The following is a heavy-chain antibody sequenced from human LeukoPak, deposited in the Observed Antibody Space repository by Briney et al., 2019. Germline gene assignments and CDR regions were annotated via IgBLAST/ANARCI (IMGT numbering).Heavy chain of an antibody. CDR3: ARALVDGYKELGY. CDR2: ISAYNGYT. CDR1: GYTFTTYG. Sequence: GASVKVSCKASGYTFTTYGITWVRQAPGQGLEWMGWISAYNGYTNYAQKLQGRVTMTTDTSTSTAYMELRSLRSDDTAVYYCARALVDGYKELGYWGQGTLVTVSS. D-gene: IGHD5-24*01. J-gene: IGHJ4*02. V-gene: IGHV1-18*01.